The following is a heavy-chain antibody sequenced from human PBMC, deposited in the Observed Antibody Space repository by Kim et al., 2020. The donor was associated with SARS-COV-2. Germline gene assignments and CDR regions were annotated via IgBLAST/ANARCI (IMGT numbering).Heavy chain of an antibody. Sequence: ASVKVSCKASGYTFTSYYMHWVRQAPGQGLEWMGIINPSGGSTSYAQKFQGRVTMTRDTSTSTVYIELSSLRSEDTAVYYCARGLGYCSSTSCYTYYYYGMDVWGQGTTVTVSS. V-gene: IGHV1-46*01. D-gene: IGHD2-2*02. CDR2: INPSGGST. CDR1: GYTFTSYY. J-gene: IGHJ6*02. CDR3: ARGLGYCSSTSCYTYYYYGMDV.